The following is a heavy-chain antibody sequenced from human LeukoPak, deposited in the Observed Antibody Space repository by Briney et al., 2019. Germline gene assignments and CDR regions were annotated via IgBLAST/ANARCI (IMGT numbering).Heavy chain of an antibody. D-gene: IGHD2-15*01. V-gene: IGHV1-46*01. Sequence: ASVKVSCKASGYTFTMYYIHWARQAPGQGLEWMGRINPSDGATTYAQRFQGRVTMTRDMSTTTVYMDLRSLRFEDTAVYFCARSVVVATYFDYWGQGTLVTVSS. J-gene: IGHJ4*02. CDR2: INPSDGAT. CDR1: GYTFTMYY. CDR3: ARSVVVATYFDY.